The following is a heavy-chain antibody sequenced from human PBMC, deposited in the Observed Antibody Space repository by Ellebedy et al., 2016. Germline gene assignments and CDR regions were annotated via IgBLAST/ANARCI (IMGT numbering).Heavy chain of an antibody. CDR3: ARDSVTFFGALILDNFDH. V-gene: IGHV3-74*01. Sequence: GESLKISXAASGFTFSGYWMHWVRQAPGKGLVWVSRSNSDGTVTTYADSVKGRFTISKDNAKNTLFLQMNSLRAEDTAVYYCARDSVTFFGALILDNFDHWGQGTLVTVSS. D-gene: IGHD3-3*01. CDR2: SNSDGTVT. J-gene: IGHJ4*02. CDR1: GFTFSGYW.